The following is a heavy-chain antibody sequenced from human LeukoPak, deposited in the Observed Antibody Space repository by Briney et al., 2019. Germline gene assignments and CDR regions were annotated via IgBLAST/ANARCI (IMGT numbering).Heavy chain of an antibody. Sequence: PGGSLRLSCAASGFTFSSFEMNWVRQAPGKGLEWVSYISSSGSTIYYADSVKGRFTISRDNAKNSLYLQMNSLRAEDTAVYYCASPVVTDAFDIWGQGTMVTVSS. CDR3: ASPVVTDAFDI. CDR1: GFTFSSFE. V-gene: IGHV3-48*03. J-gene: IGHJ3*02. D-gene: IGHD2-21*02. CDR2: ISSSGSTI.